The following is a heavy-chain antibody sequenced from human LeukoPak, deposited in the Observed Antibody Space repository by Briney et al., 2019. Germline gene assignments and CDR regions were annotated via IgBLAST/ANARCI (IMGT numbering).Heavy chain of an antibody. D-gene: IGHD4-17*01. J-gene: IGHJ3*02. CDR3: ARRRTVREAFDI. Sequence: ASVKVSCKASGYTFTSYYLHWVRQAPGQGLEWMGIINPSVISTSYAQKFQGRVTMTRDTSTSTVYMELSSLRSEDTAVYYCARRRTVREAFDIWGQGTMVTVSS. CDR2: INPSVIST. V-gene: IGHV1-46*01. CDR1: GYTFTSYY.